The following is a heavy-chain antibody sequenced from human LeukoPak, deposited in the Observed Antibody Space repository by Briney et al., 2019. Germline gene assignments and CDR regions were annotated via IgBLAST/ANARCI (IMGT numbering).Heavy chain of an antibody. CDR1: GFTLSRYW. CDR2: IKHDGSEK. Sequence: GGPLRLSCAASGFTLSRYWMSWVRQAPGKGLEWVANIKHDGSEKYYVDSVKGRFTISRGNAKNSLYLQMNSLRGEDTAVYYCARDRDYYNYFEYWGQGTLVTVSS. CDR3: ARDRDYYNYFEY. V-gene: IGHV3-7*04. J-gene: IGHJ4*02. D-gene: IGHD3-10*01.